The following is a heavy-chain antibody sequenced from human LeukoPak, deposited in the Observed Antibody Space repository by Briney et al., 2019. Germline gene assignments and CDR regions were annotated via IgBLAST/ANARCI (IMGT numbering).Heavy chain of an antibody. Sequence: GGSLRLSRAAAGYTFSNAWMSWVRQTPEKGLEWVGRIKSKAEGGITDYAAQVKGRFTISRDDSKFTLYLQMNSLKTEDTAVYYCTTIYYSDGYNYWGQGTLVTVSS. V-gene: IGHV3-15*05. J-gene: IGHJ4*02. CDR2: IKSKAEGGIT. CDR1: GYTFSNAW. D-gene: IGHD5-18*01. CDR3: TTIYYSDGYNY.